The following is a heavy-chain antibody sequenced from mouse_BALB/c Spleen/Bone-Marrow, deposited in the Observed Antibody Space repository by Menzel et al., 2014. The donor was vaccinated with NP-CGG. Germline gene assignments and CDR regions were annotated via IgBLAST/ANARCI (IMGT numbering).Heavy chain of an antibody. V-gene: IGHV1-14*01. CDR3: ARHYYEYDGVTDY. CDR2: LIPYNDDT. D-gene: IGHD2-4*01. J-gene: IGHJ4*01. CDR1: GYTFTSYV. Sequence: VQLKESGPELVKPGASVKMSCKASGYTFTSYVMHWVKQKPGQGLEWIGYLIPYNDDTNYNEKFKGKATLTLDKSSSTAYMELSSLSSEDSAVYYCARHYYEYDGVTDYWGQGTSVTVSA.